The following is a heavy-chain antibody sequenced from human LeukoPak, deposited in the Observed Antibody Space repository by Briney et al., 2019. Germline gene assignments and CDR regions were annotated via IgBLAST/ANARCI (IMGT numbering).Heavy chain of an antibody. CDR3: AGVRYFDWLLSD. CDR1: GGSISSSSYY. J-gene: IGHJ4*02. Sequence: SETLSLTCTVSGGSISSSSYYWGWIRQPPGQGLEWIGSIYYSGSTYYNPSLKSRVTISVDTSKNQFSLKLSSVTAADTAVYYCAGVRYFDWLLSDWGQGTLVTVSS. CDR2: IYYSGST. D-gene: IGHD3-9*01. V-gene: IGHV4-39*01.